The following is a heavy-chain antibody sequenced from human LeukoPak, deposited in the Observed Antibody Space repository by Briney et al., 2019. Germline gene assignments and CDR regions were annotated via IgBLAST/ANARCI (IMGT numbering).Heavy chain of an antibody. V-gene: IGHV3-23*01. CDR3: CRYFDWSPDY. D-gene: IGHD3-9*01. Sequence: GGSLTLSCAASGFTFSSYALSWVRQAPGKGLEWVSAISGSGGSTYYADSVKGRFTISRDNSKNTLYLQMNSLRAEDTAVYYCCRYFDWSPDYWGQGTLVTVSS. J-gene: IGHJ4*02. CDR1: GFTFSSYA. CDR2: ISGSGGST.